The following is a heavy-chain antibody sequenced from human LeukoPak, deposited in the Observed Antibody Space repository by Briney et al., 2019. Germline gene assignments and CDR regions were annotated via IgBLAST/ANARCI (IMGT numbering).Heavy chain of an antibody. CDR3: ARGRPHGNDY. D-gene: IGHD4-23*01. V-gene: IGHV3-7*03. J-gene: IGHJ4*02. CDR2: INHNGNVN. CDR1: GFTFSSYW. Sequence: GGSLRLSCAASGFTFSSYWMNWARQAPGKGLEWVVSINHNGNVNYYVDSVKGRFTISRDNAKNSLYLQMSNLRAEDTAVYYCARGRPHGNDYWGQGTLVTVSS.